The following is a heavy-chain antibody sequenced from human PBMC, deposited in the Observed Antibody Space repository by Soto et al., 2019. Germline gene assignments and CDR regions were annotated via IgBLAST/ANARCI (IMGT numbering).Heavy chain of an antibody. CDR2: ISAYNGNT. Sequence: ASVKVSCKASGYTFTSYGISWVRQAPGQGLEWMGWISAYNGNTNYAQKLQGRVTMTTDTSTSTAYMELRSLRSDDTAVYYCARENYYRITGTTGIDYWGQGTLVTVSS. V-gene: IGHV1-18*01. CDR1: GYTFTSYG. CDR3: ARENYYRITGTTGIDY. J-gene: IGHJ4*02. D-gene: IGHD1-7*01.